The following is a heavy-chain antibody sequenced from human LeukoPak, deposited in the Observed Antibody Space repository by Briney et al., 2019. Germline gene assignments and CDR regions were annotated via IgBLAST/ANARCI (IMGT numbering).Heavy chain of an antibody. V-gene: IGHV1-69*06. D-gene: IGHD1-26*01. CDR3: ARDRREDSGSYSLYYYYYYMDV. CDR2: IIPIFGTA. J-gene: IGHJ6*03. Sequence: SVKVSCKASGRTFSSYAISWVRQAPGQGLEWMGRIIPIFGTANYAQKFQGRVTITADKSTSTAYMELSSLRSEDTAVYYCARDRREDSGSYSLYYYYYYMDVWGKGTTVTVSS. CDR1: GRTFSSYA.